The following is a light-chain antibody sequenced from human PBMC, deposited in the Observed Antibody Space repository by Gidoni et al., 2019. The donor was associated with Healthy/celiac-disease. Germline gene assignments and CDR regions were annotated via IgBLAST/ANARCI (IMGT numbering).Light chain of an antibody. CDR1: QSISSY. Sequence: DIQMTQSPSSLSASVGDRVTITCRASQSISSYLNWYQQKPGKAPKLLIYAASSLQSGVPSRCSGSGSGTNFTLTISSLQPEDFATYYCQQSYSTLIFTFGHGTKVDIK. V-gene: IGKV1-39*01. CDR3: QQSYSTLIFT. J-gene: IGKJ3*01. CDR2: AAS.